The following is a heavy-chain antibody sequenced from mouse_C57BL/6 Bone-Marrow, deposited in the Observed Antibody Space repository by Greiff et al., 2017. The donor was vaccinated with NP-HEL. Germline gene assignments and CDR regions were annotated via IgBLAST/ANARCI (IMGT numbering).Heavy chain of an antibody. J-gene: IGHJ1*03. Sequence: EVKLVESGGRLVQPGGSMKLSCVASGFTFSNYWMNWVRQSPEKGLEWVAQIRLKSDNYETHYAESVKGRFTISGDDSKSSVYLEMNNLRAEDTGIYYCTGAYGRNFWYFDVWGTGSTVTVSS. D-gene: IGHD1-1*01. CDR1: GFTFSNYW. V-gene: IGHV6-3*01. CDR2: IRLKSDNYET. CDR3: TGAYGRNFWYFDV.